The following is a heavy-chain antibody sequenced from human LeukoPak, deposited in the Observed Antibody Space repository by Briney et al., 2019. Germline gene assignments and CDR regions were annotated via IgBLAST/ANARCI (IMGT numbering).Heavy chain of an antibody. CDR1: GFTFSSYG. CDR2: ISGSGGST. CDR3: AKRCEKSGSCYSRSDP. Sequence: TGGSLRLSCAASGFTFSSYGMHWVRQAPGKGLEWVSAISGSGGSTYYADSVKGRFTISRDNSKNTLYLQMNSLRAEDTAVYYCAKRCEKSGSCYSRSDPWGQGTLVTVSS. D-gene: IGHD2-15*01. J-gene: IGHJ5*02. V-gene: IGHV3-23*01.